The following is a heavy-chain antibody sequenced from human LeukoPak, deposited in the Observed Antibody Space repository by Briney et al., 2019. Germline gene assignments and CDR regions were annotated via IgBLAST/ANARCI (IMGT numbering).Heavy chain of an antibody. CDR1: GLTFSSSW. Sequence: QPGGSLRLSCAASGLTFSSSWMYWVRQAPGKGLVWVSRINSDESITTYADSVKGRFTISRDNAKNTLYRQMNSPRAEDTAVYYCARGLVPGFLDYWGQGTPVTVSS. D-gene: IGHD4-11*01. CDR3: ARGLVPGFLDY. V-gene: IGHV3-74*01. CDR2: INSDESIT. J-gene: IGHJ4*02.